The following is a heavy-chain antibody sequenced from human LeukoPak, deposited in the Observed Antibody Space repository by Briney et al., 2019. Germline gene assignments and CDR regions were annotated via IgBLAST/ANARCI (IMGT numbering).Heavy chain of an antibody. J-gene: IGHJ4*02. D-gene: IGHD6-13*01. CDR2: IYTSGST. Sequence: SETLFLTCTVSGGSISSYYWSWIRQRAGKGLEWIGRIYTSGSTNYNPSLKSRVTISVDTSKNQFSLKLSSVTAADTAVYYCARGEQQPPFGLYYFDYWGQGTLVTFSS. V-gene: IGHV4-4*07. CDR1: GGSISSYY. CDR3: ARGEQQPPFGLYYFDY.